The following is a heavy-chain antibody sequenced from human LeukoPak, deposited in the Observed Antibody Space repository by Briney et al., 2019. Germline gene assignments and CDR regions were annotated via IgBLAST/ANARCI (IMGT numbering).Heavy chain of an antibody. J-gene: IGHJ4*02. CDR2: FDPEDGET. Sequence: GASVKVSCKVSGYTLTELSMHWVRQAPGKGLEWMGGFDPEDGETIYAQKFQGRVTMTEDTSTDTAYMELSSLRSEDTAVYYCATYYYDSRKGSCFDYWGQGTLVTVSS. V-gene: IGHV1-24*01. CDR3: ATYYYDSRKGSCFDY. CDR1: GYTLTELS. D-gene: IGHD3-22*01.